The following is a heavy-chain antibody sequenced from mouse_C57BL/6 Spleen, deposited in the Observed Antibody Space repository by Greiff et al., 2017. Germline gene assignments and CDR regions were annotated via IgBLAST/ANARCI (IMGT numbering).Heavy chain of an antibody. CDR3: APYGAY. Sequence: EVQLVESGAELVKPGASVKLSCTASGFNIKDYYMHWVKQRTEPGLEWIGRIDPEDGETKYAPQFQGKATITADTSSNTAYLQLSSLTSEDTAVYYCAPYGAYWGQGTLVTVSA. CDR2: IDPEDGET. V-gene: IGHV14-2*01. J-gene: IGHJ3*01. D-gene: IGHD1-1*01. CDR1: GFNIKDYY.